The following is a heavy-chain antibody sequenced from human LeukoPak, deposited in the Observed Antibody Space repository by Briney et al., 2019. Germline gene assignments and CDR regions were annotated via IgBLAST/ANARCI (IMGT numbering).Heavy chain of an antibody. Sequence: GESLKISCKGSGYSLTSYWIGWVRQMPGKGLEWMGIIYPGDSDTRYSPSFQGQVTISADKSISTAYLQWSSLKASDTDMYYCARSQPYYYDSSGLFDYWGQGTLVTVSS. D-gene: IGHD3-22*01. J-gene: IGHJ4*02. V-gene: IGHV5-51*01. CDR3: ARSQPYYYDSSGLFDY. CDR2: IYPGDSDT. CDR1: GYSLTSYW.